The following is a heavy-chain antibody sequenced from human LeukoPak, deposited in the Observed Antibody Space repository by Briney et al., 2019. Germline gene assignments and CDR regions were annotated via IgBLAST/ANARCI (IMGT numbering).Heavy chain of an antibody. J-gene: IGHJ4*02. Sequence: ASVKASCKASGYTFTSYYMHWGRQAPGQGLEWMGIINPSGGSTSYAQKFQGRVTMTRDTSTSTVYMELSSLRSEDAAVYYCAGEQWGYGGNSDWMYPEAQPPEYYFDYWGQGTLVTVSS. CDR3: AGEQWGYGGNSDWMYPEAQPPEYYFDY. CDR2: INPSGGST. CDR1: GYTFTSYY. V-gene: IGHV1-46*01. D-gene: IGHD4-23*01.